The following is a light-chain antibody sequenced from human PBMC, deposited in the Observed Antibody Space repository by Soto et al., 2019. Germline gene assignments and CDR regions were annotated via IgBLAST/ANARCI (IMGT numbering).Light chain of an antibody. J-gene: IGKJ4*01. CDR1: QSVRPY. CDR2: AAT. Sequence: DIQLTQSPSSLSASVGDRVTITCRASQSVRPYLNWYQHKPGTAPKVLIYAATSLQSGVPSRFSGSTSGTHFTLTISSLQPEDFATYYCQQSYSQPLTFGGGTRVEI. CDR3: QQSYSQPLT. V-gene: IGKV1-39*01.